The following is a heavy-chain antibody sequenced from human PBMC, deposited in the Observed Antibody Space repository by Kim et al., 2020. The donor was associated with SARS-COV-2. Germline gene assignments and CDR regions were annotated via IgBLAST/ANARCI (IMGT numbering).Heavy chain of an antibody. J-gene: IGHJ2*01. V-gene: IGHV4-59*08. CDR3: ARHFSFCDSTSCYTKNWY. D-gene: IGHD2-2*02. CDR1: GASISTYY. Sequence: SETLSLTCTVSGASISTYYWSWIRQPPGKGLEWIGYISDSGSSTYRPSLMSRVSISADTSKNQFSLKMNSMTAADTAVYYCARHFSFCDSTSCYTKNWY. CDR2: ISDSGSS.